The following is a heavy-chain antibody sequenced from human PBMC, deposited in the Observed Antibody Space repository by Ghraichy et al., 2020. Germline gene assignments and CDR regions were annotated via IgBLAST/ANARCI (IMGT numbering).Heavy chain of an antibody. CDR1: GFTFSSSW. Sequence: GGSLRLSCAASGFTFSSSWMSWVRQAPGKGLEWVANMNQDGSEKSYVDSVKGRFTISRDNAENSLYLQMNSLRAEDTAVYYCATHNNWAFNYGGQGTLVTVSS. CDR2: MNQDGSEK. V-gene: IGHV3-7*01. D-gene: IGHD1-1*01. CDR3: ATHNNWAFNY. J-gene: IGHJ4*02.